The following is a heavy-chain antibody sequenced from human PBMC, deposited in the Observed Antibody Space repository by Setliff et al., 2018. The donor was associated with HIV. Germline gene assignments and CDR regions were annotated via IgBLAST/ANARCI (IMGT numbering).Heavy chain of an antibody. CDR1: GFRFNLYW. J-gene: IGHJ4*02. D-gene: IGHD2-21*01. Sequence: PGESLKISCAASGFRFNLYWMNWARQAPGKGLEWVANIDKYGSVKYYVDSVKGRFTISRDNAKNSLSLQMNSLRAEDTAVYYCARGNYCGNNCFPFDSWGPGTLVTVSS. V-gene: IGHV3-7*05. CDR3: ARGNYCGNNCFPFDS. CDR2: IDKYGSVK.